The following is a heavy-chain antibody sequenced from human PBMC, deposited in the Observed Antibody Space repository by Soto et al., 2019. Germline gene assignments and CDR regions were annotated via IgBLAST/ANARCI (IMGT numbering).Heavy chain of an antibody. CDR2: ISAYNGNT. D-gene: IGHD5-18*01. CDR3: ARDNVIVDTAMVYFDY. CDR1: GYTFTSYG. V-gene: IGHV1-18*01. J-gene: IGHJ4*02. Sequence: QVQLVQSGAEVKKSGASVKVACKASGYTFTSYGISWVRQAPGQGLEWMGWISAYNGNTNYAQKLQGRVTMTTDTSTSTAYMELRSLRSDDTAVYYCARDNVIVDTAMVYFDYWRQGTLVTVSS.